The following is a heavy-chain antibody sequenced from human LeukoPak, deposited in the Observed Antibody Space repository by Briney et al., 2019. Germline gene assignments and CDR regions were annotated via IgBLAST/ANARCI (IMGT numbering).Heavy chain of an antibody. CDR3: TRGLYSNSYYYYYMDV. V-gene: IGHV4-4*07. CDR2: FYTWRST. J-gene: IGHJ6*03. Sequence: PSETLSLTCTVSSDSISSYYWSWIRQSAGKGLEWIGRFYTWRSTNYNPSLKSRVTISVDKSKNQFSLKLSSVTAADTAVYYCTRGLYSNSYYYYYMDVWGKGTTVTVSS. D-gene: IGHD6-13*01. CDR1: SDSISSYY.